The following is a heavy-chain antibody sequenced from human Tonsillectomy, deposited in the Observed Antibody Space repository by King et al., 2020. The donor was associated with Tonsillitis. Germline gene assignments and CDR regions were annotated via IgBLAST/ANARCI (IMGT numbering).Heavy chain of an antibody. D-gene: IGHD3-16*01. CDR3: AREALWAGESPFDY. Sequence: VQLVESGGGVVQPGRSLRLSCAASGFSFSSYAMHWVRQAPGKGLAWVALISYDGSNIYYADSVKGRFTISRDNSKNTLFLQMSSLRADDTAFYYCAREALWAGESPFDYWGQGTLVTVSS. J-gene: IGHJ4*02. V-gene: IGHV3-30-3*01. CDR1: GFSFSSYA. CDR2: ISYDGSNI.